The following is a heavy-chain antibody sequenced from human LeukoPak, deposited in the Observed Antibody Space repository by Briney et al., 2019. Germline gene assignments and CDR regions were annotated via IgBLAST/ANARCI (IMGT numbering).Heavy chain of an antibody. D-gene: IGHD2-15*01. CDR3: ARLYCSGGSCYSGLGSADY. CDR2: IYYSGST. CDR1: GASISSSSNY. V-gene: IGHV4-39*01. J-gene: IGHJ4*02. Sequence: PSKTLSLTCTVSGASISSSSNYWGWIRQPPGKGLEWLGSIYYSGSTYYNPSLKSRVTISVDTSKNQFSLKLSSVTAADTAMYYCARLYCSGGSCYSGLGSADYWGQGTLVTVAS.